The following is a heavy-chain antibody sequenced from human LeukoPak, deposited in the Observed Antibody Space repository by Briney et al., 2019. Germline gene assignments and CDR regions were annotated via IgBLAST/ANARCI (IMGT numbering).Heavy chain of an antibody. CDR3: AKELMGFDY. D-gene: IGHD2-8*01. V-gene: IGHV3-23*01. Sequence: PGGSLRLSCAASGFTFTSYAMSWVRQAPGKGLEWVSSVSGTGITTYYADSVKGRFTVSRDNSKDTVYLQMNSLRGEDTAVYYCAKELMGFDYWDQGSLVTVSS. CDR1: GFTFTSYA. J-gene: IGHJ4*02. CDR2: VSGTGITT.